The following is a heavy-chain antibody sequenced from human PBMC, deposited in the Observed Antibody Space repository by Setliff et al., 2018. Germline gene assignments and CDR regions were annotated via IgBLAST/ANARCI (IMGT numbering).Heavy chain of an antibody. CDR1: GGSISSGDYY. V-gene: IGHV4-39*01. CDR3: ASGTIAARPSYFDY. CDR2: IYTSGST. D-gene: IGHD6-6*01. J-gene: IGHJ4*02. Sequence: SETLSLTCTVSGGSISSGDYYWSWIRQPPGKGLEWIGHIYTSGSTNYNPSLKSRVTISVDTSKNQFSLKLSSVTAADTAVYYCASGTIAARPSYFDYWGQGTLVTVSS.